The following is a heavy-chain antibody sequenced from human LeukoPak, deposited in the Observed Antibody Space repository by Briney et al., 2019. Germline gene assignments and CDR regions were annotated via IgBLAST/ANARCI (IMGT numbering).Heavy chain of an antibody. Sequence: SETLSLTCAVYGGSFSGYYWSWIRQPPGKGLEWIGEINHSGSTYYNPSLKSRVTISVDTSKSQFSLKLSSVTAADTAVYYCARGLYVYYYYGMDVWGQGTTVTVSS. V-gene: IGHV4-34*01. CDR3: ARGLYVYYYYGMDV. CDR1: GGSFSGYY. CDR2: INHSGST. D-gene: IGHD5/OR15-5a*01. J-gene: IGHJ6*02.